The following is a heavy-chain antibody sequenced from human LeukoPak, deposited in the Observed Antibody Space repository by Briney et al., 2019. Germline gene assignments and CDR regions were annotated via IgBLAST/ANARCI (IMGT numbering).Heavy chain of an antibody. CDR3: ARGAQLGHDAFDI. Sequence: GGSLRLSCAASGFTVSSNYMSWVRQAPGKGLEWVSVIYSGGSTYYADSAKGRFTISRHNSKNTLYLQMNSLRAEDTAVYYCARGAQLGHDAFDIWGQGTMVTVSS. D-gene: IGHD1/OR15-1a*01. J-gene: IGHJ3*02. V-gene: IGHV3-53*04. CDR1: GFTVSSNY. CDR2: IYSGGST.